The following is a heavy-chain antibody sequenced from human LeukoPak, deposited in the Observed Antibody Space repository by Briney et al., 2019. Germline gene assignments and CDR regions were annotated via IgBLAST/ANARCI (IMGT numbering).Heavy chain of an antibody. CDR3: ARHCTSTSCFIDAFDI. CDR1: GGSISSYY. CDR2: IYYSGST. J-gene: IGHJ3*02. Sequence: SETLSLTCTVSGGSISSYYWSWIRQPPGKGLEWIGHIYYSGSTYYNPSLKSRVTISVDTSKNQFSLKLSSVTAADTAVYYCARHCTSTSCFIDAFDIWGQGTMVTVSS. V-gene: IGHV4-59*08. D-gene: IGHD2-2*01.